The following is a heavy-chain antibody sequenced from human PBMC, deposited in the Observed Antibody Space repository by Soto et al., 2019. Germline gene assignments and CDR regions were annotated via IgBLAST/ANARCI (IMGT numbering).Heavy chain of an antibody. CDR2: IIPIFGTT. J-gene: IGHJ4*02. D-gene: IGHD1-26*01. Sequence: QVQLVQSGAEVKKPGSSVKVSCKASGGTFSTYAITWVRQAPGQGLEWLGGIIPIFGTTDYARKFQGRVTITAAASTSTVFIELSSLTSEDTAVYYGARGVGDYYFDYWGQGTLVTVSS. CDR1: GGTFSTYA. V-gene: IGHV1-69*01. CDR3: ARGVGDYYFDY.